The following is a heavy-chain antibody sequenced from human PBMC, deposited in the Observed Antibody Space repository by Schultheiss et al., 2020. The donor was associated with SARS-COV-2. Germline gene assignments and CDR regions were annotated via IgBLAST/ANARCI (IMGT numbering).Heavy chain of an antibody. J-gene: IGHJ4*02. Sequence: SETLSLTCTVSGGSISSGSYYWTWIRQPPGKGLEWIGYIYYSGSTYYNPSLKSRVTISVDTSKNQFSLKLSSVTAADTAVYYCARGGAVAGTFDYWGQGTLVTVSS. CDR1: GGSISSGSYY. CDR3: ARGGAVAGTFDY. CDR2: IYYSGST. D-gene: IGHD6-19*01. V-gene: IGHV4-30-4*08.